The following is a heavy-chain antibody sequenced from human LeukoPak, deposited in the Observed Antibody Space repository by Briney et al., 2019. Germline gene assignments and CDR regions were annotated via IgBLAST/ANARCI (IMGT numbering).Heavy chain of an antibody. CDR1: GFTFSSYG. D-gene: IGHD3-22*01. CDR2: ISYDGSNK. Sequence: GGSLRLSCAAPGFTFSSYGMHWVRQAPGKGLEWVAVISYDGSNKYYADSVKGRFTISRDNSKNTLYLQMNSLRAEDTAVYYCARDLGRVITRGYFDYWGQGTLVTVSS. V-gene: IGHV3-30*03. CDR3: ARDLGRVITRGYFDY. J-gene: IGHJ4*02.